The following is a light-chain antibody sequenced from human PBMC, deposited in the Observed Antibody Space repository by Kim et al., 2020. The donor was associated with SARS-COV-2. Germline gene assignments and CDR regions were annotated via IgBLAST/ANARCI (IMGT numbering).Light chain of an antibody. CDR2: RDS. CDR3: QVWDSSTGV. CDR1: NIGSKN. Sequence: SVALGQTARITCGGNNIGSKNVHWYQQKPGQAPVLVIYRDSNRPSGIPERFSGSNSGNTATLTIRRAQAGDEADYYCQVWDSSTGVFGGGTQLTVL. J-gene: IGLJ3*02. V-gene: IGLV3-9*01.